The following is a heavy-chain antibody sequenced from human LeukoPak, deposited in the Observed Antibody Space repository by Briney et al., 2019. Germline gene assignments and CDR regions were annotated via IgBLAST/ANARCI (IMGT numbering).Heavy chain of an antibody. J-gene: IGHJ6*03. V-gene: IGHV3-23*01. CDR3: ACTSSWFPYLLLYYLDV. D-gene: IGHD6-13*01. Sequence: PGGSLRLSCAASGFTFSSYAMSWVRQAPGKGLEWVSAISGSGGSTYYADSVKGRFTISRDNSKNTLYLQMNSLRAEDTAVYYCACTSSWFPYLLLYYLDVWGKGTTVTVSS. CDR1: GFTFSSYA. CDR2: ISGSGGST.